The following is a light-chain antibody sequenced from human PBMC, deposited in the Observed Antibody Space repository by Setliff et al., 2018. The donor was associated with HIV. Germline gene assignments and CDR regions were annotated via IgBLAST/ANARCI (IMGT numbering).Light chain of an antibody. CDR3: CSYAGTYTVV. J-gene: IGLJ2*01. Sequence: QSALTQPRSVSRSPGQSVTISCTGTSSDVGGYMYVSWYQQHPGKAPKLMIYDVTKRPSGVPDRFSGSKSGNTASLTISGLQAEDEADYYCCSYAGTYTVVFGGGTKVTVL. CDR2: DVT. CDR1: SSDVGGYMY. V-gene: IGLV2-11*01.